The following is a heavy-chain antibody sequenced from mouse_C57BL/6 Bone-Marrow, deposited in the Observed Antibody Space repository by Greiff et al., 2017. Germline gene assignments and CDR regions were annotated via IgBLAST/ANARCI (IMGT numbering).Heavy chain of an antibody. CDR1: GFTFSSYA. V-gene: IGHV5-4*01. D-gene: IGHD1-1*01. J-gene: IGHJ2*01. CDR3: ARVLFQGFDY. CDR2: ISDGGSYT. Sequence: EVHLVESGGGLVKPGGSLKLSCAASGFTFSSYAMSWVRQTPEKRLEWVATISDGGSYTYYPDNVKGRFTISRDNAKNNLYLQMSHLKSEDTAMYYCARVLFQGFDYWGQGTTLTVSA.